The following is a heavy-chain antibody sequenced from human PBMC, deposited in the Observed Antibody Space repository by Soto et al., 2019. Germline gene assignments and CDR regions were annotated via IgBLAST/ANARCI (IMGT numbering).Heavy chain of an antibody. CDR3: ARVMVRGVTHIHYGMDV. Sequence: PGGSLRLSCAASGFTFSSYGMHWVRQAPGKGLEWVAVLWYDGSNKYYADSVKGRFTISRDNSKNTLYLQMNSLRAEDTAVYYCARVMVRGVTHIHYGMDVWGQGTTVTVSS. CDR2: LWYDGSNK. CDR1: GFTFSSYG. J-gene: IGHJ6*02. D-gene: IGHD3-10*01. V-gene: IGHV3-33*01.